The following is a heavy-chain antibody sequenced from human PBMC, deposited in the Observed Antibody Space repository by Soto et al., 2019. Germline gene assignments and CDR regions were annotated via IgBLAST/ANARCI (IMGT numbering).Heavy chain of an antibody. CDR2: ITWNSGSI. Sequence: DVQLVESGGGWVQPGRSLRLSCAASGFTFEDYAMHWVRQPPGKGLEWVSGITWNSGSIGYADSVKGRFTISRDNAKNSLYLQMNSLRPEDTALYYCAKDQGYSTSYYGYVDLWGRGTLVTVSS. CDR1: GFTFEDYA. D-gene: IGHD1-26*01. V-gene: IGHV3-9*01. J-gene: IGHJ2*01. CDR3: AKDQGYSTSYYGYVDL.